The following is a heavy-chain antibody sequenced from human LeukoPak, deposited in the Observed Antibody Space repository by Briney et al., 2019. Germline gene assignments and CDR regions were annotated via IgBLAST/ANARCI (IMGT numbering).Heavy chain of an antibody. CDR1: GYTFTGYY. CDR2: INPNSGGT. V-gene: IGHV1-2*02. D-gene: IGHD2-2*02. J-gene: IGHJ5*02. CDR3: ARALRPRYCSSTSCYNKGGFDP. Sequence: GASVEVSCKASGYTFTGYYMHWVRQAPGQGLEWMGWINPNSGGTNYAQKFQGRVTMTRDTSISTAYMELSRLRSDDTAVYYCARALRPRYCSSTSCYNKGGFDPWGQGTLVTVSS.